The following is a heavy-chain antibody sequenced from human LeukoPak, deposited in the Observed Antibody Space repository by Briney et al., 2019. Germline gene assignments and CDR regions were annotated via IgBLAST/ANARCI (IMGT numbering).Heavy chain of an antibody. CDR2: ISYDGSNK. CDR1: GFTFSSYG. CDR3: AKAFYDSSGSPVDY. Sequence: GRSLRLSCAAPGFTFSSYGMHWVRQAPGKGLEWVAVISYDGSNKYYADSVKGRFTISRDNSKNTLYLQMNSLRAEDTAVYYCAKAFYDSSGSPVDYWGQGTLVTVSS. D-gene: IGHD3-22*01. V-gene: IGHV3-30*18. J-gene: IGHJ4*02.